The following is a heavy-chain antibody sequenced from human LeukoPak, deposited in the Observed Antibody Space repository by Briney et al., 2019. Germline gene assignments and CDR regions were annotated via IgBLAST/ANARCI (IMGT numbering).Heavy chain of an antibody. D-gene: IGHD3-22*01. Sequence: PSETLSLTCTVSGGSISSSSYYWGWIRQPPGKGLEWIGSFYYSGSTYYNPSLMSRVTISVDTSKNQFSLKLSSVTAADTAVYYCAATYYYDSSGQPVFDYWGQGTLVTVSS. CDR2: FYYSGST. CDR1: GGSISSSSYY. CDR3: AATYYYDSSGQPVFDY. V-gene: IGHV4-39*07. J-gene: IGHJ4*02.